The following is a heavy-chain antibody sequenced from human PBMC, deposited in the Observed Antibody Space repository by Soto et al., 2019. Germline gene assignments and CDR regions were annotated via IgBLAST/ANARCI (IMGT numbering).Heavy chain of an antibody. V-gene: IGHV1-18*04. CDR1: GYTFTSDG. J-gene: IGHJ6*02. Sequence: ASVKVSCKASGYTFTSDGISWVRQAPGQGREWMGWISAYNGNTNYAQELQGRVTMTTDTATSAAYMELRSLRSDDTAVYYCARAKGQQLAGDYCYGMDVWTQGTTVTGSS. CDR3: ARAKGQQLAGDYCYGMDV. D-gene: IGHD6-13*01. CDR2: ISAYNGNT.